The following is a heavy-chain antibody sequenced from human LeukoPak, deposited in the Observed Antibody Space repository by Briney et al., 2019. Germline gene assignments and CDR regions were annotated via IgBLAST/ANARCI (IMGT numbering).Heavy chain of an antibody. CDR3: ARDTAIQQNYYYYYMDV. J-gene: IGHJ6*03. CDR2: IFTSGST. CDR1: GGSISSYH. V-gene: IGHV4-4*07. Sequence: SETLSLTCTVSGGSISSYHGSWFRHPAGKGLKWFGRIFTSGSTNYNPSLKSRVTISVDKSKNHFSLKLSSVTAADTAVYYCARDTAIQQNYYYYYMDVWGKGTTVTVSS. D-gene: IGHD5-18*01.